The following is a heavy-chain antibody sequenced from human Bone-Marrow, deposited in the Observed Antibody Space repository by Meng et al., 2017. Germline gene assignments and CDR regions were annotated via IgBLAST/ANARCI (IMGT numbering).Heavy chain of an antibody. Sequence: GGSLRPSCAASGFAFSSHEMNWVRQAPGKGLEWVSYISSSDDTIYYADSVRGRFTISRENAKNSLYLQMNSLRAEDTAVYYCAKDHAWFGETYAMDVWGQGTTVTVSS. V-gene: IGHV3-48*03. CDR2: ISSSDDTI. CDR1: GFAFSSHE. D-gene: IGHD3-10*01. CDR3: AKDHAWFGETYAMDV. J-gene: IGHJ6*02.